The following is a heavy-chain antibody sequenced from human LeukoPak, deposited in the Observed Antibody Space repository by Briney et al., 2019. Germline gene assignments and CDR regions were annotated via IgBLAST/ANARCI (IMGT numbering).Heavy chain of an antibody. V-gene: IGHV3-23*01. CDR3: AKSYYYDSSGYRPYDAFDI. D-gene: IGHD3-22*01. CDR2: ISGSGGST. CDR1: GLTFSSYA. J-gene: IGHJ3*02. Sequence: GGSLRLSCAASGLTFSSYAMSWVRQAPGKGLEWVSAISGSGGSTYYADSVKGRFTISRDNSKNTLYLQMDSLRAEDTAVYYCAKSYYYDSSGYRPYDAFDIWGQGTMVTVSS.